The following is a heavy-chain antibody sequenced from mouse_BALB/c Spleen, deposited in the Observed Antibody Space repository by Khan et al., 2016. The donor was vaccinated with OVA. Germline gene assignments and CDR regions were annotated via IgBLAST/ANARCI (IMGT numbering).Heavy chain of an antibody. CDR3: ARDGSQYYYAMDY. V-gene: IGHV3-2*02. CDR2: ISYSGST. J-gene: IGHJ4*01. D-gene: IGHD2-3*01. CDR1: GYSITSDYA. Sequence: VQLKESGPGLVKPSQSLSLTCTVTGYSITSDYARNWIRQFPGNKLEWMGYISYSGSTNYNPALKSRISITRDTSKNQFFLQLNSVTTEDTATYYCARDGSQYYYAMDYWGQGTSVTVSS.